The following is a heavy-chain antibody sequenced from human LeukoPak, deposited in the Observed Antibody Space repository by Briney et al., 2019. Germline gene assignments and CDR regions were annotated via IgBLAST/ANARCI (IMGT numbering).Heavy chain of an antibody. D-gene: IGHD5-18*01. CDR1: GYSFTRYW. J-gene: IGHJ3*02. Sequence: GESLNISCKGSGYSFTRYWIAWVRQMPGKGLEWMGIIYPGDSDTRYSPSFQGQVTISADKSISTAYLQWSSLKASDTAMCYCAYHHTYGAFDIWGQGTMVTVSS. V-gene: IGHV5-51*01. CDR2: IYPGDSDT. CDR3: AYHHTYGAFDI.